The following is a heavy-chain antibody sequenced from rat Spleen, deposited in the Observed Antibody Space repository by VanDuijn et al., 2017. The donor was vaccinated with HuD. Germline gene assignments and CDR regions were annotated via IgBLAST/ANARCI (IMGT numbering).Heavy chain of an antibody. V-gene: IGHV5-25*01. CDR3: ARNSGYGFAY. Sequence: EVQLVESGGGLVQPGRSLKLSCAASGFTFSSSPMAWVRQAPKKGLEWVASISSGGGGTYYTDSVRGRFTISRDNAKSTLYLQMDSLRSEDTATYYCARNSGYGFAYWGQGTLVTVSS. D-gene: IGHD4-3*01. CDR1: GFTFSSSP. CDR2: ISSGGGGT. J-gene: IGHJ3*01.